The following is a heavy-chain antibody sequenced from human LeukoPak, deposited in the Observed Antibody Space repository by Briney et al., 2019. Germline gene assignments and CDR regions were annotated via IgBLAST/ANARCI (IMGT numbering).Heavy chain of an antibody. D-gene: IGHD5-18*01. Sequence: GGSLRLSCAASGFTFSSYSMNWVRQAPGKGLEWVSAISGSGGSTYYADSVKGRFTISRDNSKNTLYLQMNSLRAEDTAMYYCARDGGYSYGFDYWGQGTLVTVSS. V-gene: IGHV3-23*01. CDR1: GFTFSSYS. J-gene: IGHJ4*02. CDR3: ARDGGYSYGFDY. CDR2: ISGSGGST.